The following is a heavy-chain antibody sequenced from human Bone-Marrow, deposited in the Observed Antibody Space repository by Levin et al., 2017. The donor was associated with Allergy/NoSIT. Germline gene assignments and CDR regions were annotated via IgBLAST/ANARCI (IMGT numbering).Heavy chain of an antibody. CDR1: GFTFDDYA. Sequence: LSLTCAASGFTFDDYAMHWVRQAPGKGLEWVSSISWDSVNIGYAGSVKGRFTISRDNAKKSLYLQMNSLRAEDTALYYCAKEKYYGSGSYFYYLSMDVWGRETTVTVSS. V-gene: IGHV3-9*01. J-gene: IGHJ6*02. CDR3: AKEKYYGSGSYFYYLSMDV. D-gene: IGHD3-10*01. CDR2: ISWDSVNI.